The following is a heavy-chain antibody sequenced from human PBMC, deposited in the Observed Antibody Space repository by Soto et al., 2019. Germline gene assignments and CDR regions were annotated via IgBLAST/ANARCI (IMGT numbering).Heavy chain of an antibody. CDR1: GFSLSTSGVG. D-gene: IGHD3-10*01. CDR3: XXXRRAYXXXXLDY. Sequence: QITLKESGPTLVKPTQTLTLTCTFSGFSLSTSGVGVGXIRQPPGKALEWLALIYWDDDKRYSPSLKSRLTITKDXXXXXXXXXXXXXXXXXXXXXXXXXXRRAYXXXXLDYWGQGTLVTVSS. CDR2: IYWDDDK. J-gene: IGHJ4*02. V-gene: IGHV2-5*02.